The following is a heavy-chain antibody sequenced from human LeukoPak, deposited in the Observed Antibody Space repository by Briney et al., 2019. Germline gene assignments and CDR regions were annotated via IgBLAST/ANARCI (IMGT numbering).Heavy chain of an antibody. Sequence: GRSLRLSCAASGFTFNTYAMHWVRQAPGKGLEWVAVISFDGSNKYYADSVKGRFTISRDNSKNTMYMKMNSLRAEDTAVYYCARESGYSYCRFDYWGQGTLVTVSS. V-gene: IGHV3-30*04. CDR3: ARESGYSYCRFDY. J-gene: IGHJ4*02. CDR2: ISFDGSNK. CDR1: GFTFNTYA. D-gene: IGHD5-18*01.